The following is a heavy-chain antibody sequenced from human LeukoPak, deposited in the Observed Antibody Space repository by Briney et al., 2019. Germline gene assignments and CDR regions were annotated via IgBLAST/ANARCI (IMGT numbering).Heavy chain of an antibody. CDR2: TSVIGGRT. D-gene: IGHD6-13*01. V-gene: IGHV3-23*01. J-gene: IGHJ6*04. Sequence: GGSLRLSCAASGFTFSSYTMNWFRQAPGKGLEWVSATSVIGGRTYYADSVKGRFTISRDNSNNTLFLQMNSLRADDTAIYYCAKDLRRDPAAGIVDVWGKGTTVTVSS. CDR3: AKDLRRDPAAGIVDV. CDR1: GFTFSSYT.